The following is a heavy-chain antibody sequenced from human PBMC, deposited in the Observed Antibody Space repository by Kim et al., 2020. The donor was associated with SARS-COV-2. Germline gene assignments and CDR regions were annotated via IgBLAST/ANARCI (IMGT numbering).Heavy chain of an antibody. Sequence: DSVKGRFTISRDNSRKSLYLQMNSLRAEATALYYCAKALYSSSNRFTLDVWGPGTTVTVSS. V-gene: IGHV3-43D*03. D-gene: IGHD6-6*01. CDR3: AKALYSSSNRFTLDV. J-gene: IGHJ6*02.